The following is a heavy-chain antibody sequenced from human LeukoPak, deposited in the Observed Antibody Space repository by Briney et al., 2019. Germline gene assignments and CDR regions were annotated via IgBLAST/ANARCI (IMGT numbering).Heavy chain of an antibody. CDR3: ARDVLGYDGPQEY. V-gene: IGHV4-39*02. CDR1: GGSISSSSYY. J-gene: IGHJ4*02. D-gene: IGHD5-12*01. CDR2: IYYSGST. Sequence: SETLSLTCTVSGGSISSSSYYWGWIRQPPGKGLEWIGSIYYSGSTYYNPSLKGRVTISVDTSKNQFSLKLSSVTAADTAVYYCARDVLGYDGPQEYWGQGTLVTVSS.